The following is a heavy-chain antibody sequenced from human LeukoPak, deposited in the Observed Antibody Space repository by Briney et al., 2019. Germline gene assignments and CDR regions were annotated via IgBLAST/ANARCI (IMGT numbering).Heavy chain of an antibody. D-gene: IGHD1-1*01. CDR1: GGTFSSYA. V-gene: IGHV1-69*04. J-gene: IGHJ5*02. CDR2: IIPILGIA. Sequence: SVKVSCKASGGTFSSYAISWVRQAPGQGLEWMGRIIPILGIANYAQKFQGRVTITADKSTSTAYMELSSLRSEDTAAYYCASRYNWSADWFDPWGQGTLVTVSS. CDR3: ASRYNWSADWFDP.